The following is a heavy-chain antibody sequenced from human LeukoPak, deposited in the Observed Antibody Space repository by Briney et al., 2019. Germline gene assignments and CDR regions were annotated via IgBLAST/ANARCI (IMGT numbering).Heavy chain of an antibody. J-gene: IGHJ2*01. Sequence: SQTLPLTCAISGDSVSSNSVTWNWIRQSPSRGLEWLGRTYYRSKWYNDYAVSVKSRITINPDTSKNQFSLQLNSVTPEDTAVYYCTRAGSYGYYWYFDLWGRGTLVTVSS. D-gene: IGHD5-18*01. CDR1: GDSVSSNSVT. CDR3: TRAGSYGYYWYFDL. CDR2: TYYRSKWYN. V-gene: IGHV6-1*01.